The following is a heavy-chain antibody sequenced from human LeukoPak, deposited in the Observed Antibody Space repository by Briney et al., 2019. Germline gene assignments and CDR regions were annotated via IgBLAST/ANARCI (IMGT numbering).Heavy chain of an antibody. Sequence: GSSVKVSCKASGGTFSSYAISWVRQAPGQGLEWMGRIIPIFGTANYAQKFQGRVTITTDESTSTAYMELSSLRSEDTSVYYCARYIVVTDDDAYGIWGQGTMVTASS. CDR3: ARYIVVTDDDAYGI. CDR2: IIPIFGTA. D-gene: IGHD3-22*01. J-gene: IGHJ3*02. CDR1: GGTFSSYA. V-gene: IGHV1-69*05.